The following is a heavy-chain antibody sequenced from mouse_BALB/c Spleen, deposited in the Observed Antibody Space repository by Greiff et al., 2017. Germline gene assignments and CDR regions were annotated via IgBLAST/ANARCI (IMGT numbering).Heavy chain of an antibody. CDR2: ISSGGST. D-gene: IGHD1-1*01. J-gene: IGHJ2*01. Sequence: EVHLVESGGGLVKPGGSLKLSCAASGFTFSSYAMSWVRQTPEKRLEWVASISSGGSTYYPDSVKGRFTISRDNARNILYLQMSSLRSEDTAMYYCARGATVDYFDYWGQGTTLTVSS. V-gene: IGHV5-6-5*01. CDR3: ARGATVDYFDY. CDR1: GFTFSSYA.